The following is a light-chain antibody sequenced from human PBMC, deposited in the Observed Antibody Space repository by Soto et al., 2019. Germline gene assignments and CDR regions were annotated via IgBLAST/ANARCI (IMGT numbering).Light chain of an antibody. J-gene: IGKJ1*01. CDR1: QAISNY. CDR3: HQYNDAPWT. V-gene: IGKV1-27*01. Sequence: DIQMTQSPSSLSASVGDRVTITCRASQAISNYLAWYQQKPGKVPKLLIYAASTLQSGVPSRFSGSGSGTDFTLTISSVQPEDVATYYCHQYNDAPWTFGPGTKVEIK. CDR2: AAS.